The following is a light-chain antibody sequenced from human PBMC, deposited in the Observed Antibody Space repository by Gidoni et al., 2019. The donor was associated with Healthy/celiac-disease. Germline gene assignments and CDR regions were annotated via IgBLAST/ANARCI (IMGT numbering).Light chain of an antibody. J-gene: IGKJ2*01. Sequence: EIVLTQSPATLSLSPGERATLSCRVSQSVSSYLAWYQQKPGQAPRLLIYDASNRATGITARFSGSGSGTDFTLTISRLEPEDFAVYYCQQRSNWSYTFGQGTKLEIK. CDR1: QSVSSY. V-gene: IGKV3-11*01. CDR3: QQRSNWSYT. CDR2: DAS.